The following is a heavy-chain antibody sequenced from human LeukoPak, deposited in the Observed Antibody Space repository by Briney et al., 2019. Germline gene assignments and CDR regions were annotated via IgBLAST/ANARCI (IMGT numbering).Heavy chain of an antibody. Sequence: GGSLRLSCAASGFTVSSNYMSWVRQAPGKGLEWVSVISGTGGSTYYADSVKGRFTISRDNSKNTLNLQMNSLRVEDTAVYYCAKRGSGDYFDYWGQGTLATVSS. D-gene: IGHD3-16*01. CDR3: AKRGSGDYFDY. CDR1: GFTVSSNY. V-gene: IGHV3-23*01. CDR2: ISGTGGST. J-gene: IGHJ4*02.